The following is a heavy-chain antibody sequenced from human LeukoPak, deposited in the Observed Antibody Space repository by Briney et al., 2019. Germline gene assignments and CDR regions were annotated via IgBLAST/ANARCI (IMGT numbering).Heavy chain of an antibody. CDR1: GFTFSNYA. J-gene: IGHJ4*02. V-gene: IGHV3-23*01. CDR3: AMWGDYDILTGYYDSDY. Sequence: GGSLRLSSAASGFTFSNYAMSWVRQAPGKGLEWVSAIVGSGSNTYYADSVKGRFTISRDNPKNTLYLQMNSLRADDTAVYYCAMWGDYDILTGYYDSDYWGQGTLVTVSS. D-gene: IGHD3-9*01. CDR2: IVGSGSNT.